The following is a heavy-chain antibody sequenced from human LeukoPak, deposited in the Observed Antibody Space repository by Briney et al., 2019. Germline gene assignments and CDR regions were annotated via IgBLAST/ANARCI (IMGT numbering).Heavy chain of an antibody. CDR2: INYSGTT. CDR3: ARSDYGASGLFDY. J-gene: IGHJ4*02. V-gene: IGHV4-39*01. D-gene: IGHD4-17*01. Sequence: SETLSLTCTVSAGSISSRSYYWAWIRQPPGKGLEWIGTINYSGTTYYNPSLKSRVTISVDTSKNQFSLKLNSVTASDTAVYYCARSDYGASGLFDYWGQGSLVTVSS. CDR1: AGSISSRSYY.